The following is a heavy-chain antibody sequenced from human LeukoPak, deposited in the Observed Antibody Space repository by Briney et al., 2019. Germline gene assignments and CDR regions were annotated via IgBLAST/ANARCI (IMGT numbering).Heavy chain of an antibody. Sequence: GGSLRLSCAASGFTFSSYWMSWVRQAPGKGLEWVANIKQDGSEKYYVDSVKGRFIISRDNAKNSLYLQMNSLRAEDTAVYYCARDNPKQQLYYWGQGTLVTVSS. V-gene: IGHV3-7*01. CDR1: GFTFSSYW. D-gene: IGHD6-13*01. CDR2: IKQDGSEK. CDR3: ARDNPKQQLYY. J-gene: IGHJ4*02.